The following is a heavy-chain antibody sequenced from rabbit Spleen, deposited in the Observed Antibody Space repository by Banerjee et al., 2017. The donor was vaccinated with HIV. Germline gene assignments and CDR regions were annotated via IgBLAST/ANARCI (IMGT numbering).Heavy chain of an antibody. V-gene: IGHV1S45*01. CDR3: ARGSATMTMVITGYYFNL. CDR1: GFSFSSGYD. J-gene: IGHJ4*01. Sequence: QEQLVESGGGLVQPGGSLKLSCKASGFSFSSGYDMCWVRQAPGKGLEWIACIYAGSIGSTVYASWAKGRFTISKTSSTTVTLQMTSLTAADTATYFCARGSATMTMVITGYYFNLWGQGTLVTVS. CDR2: IYAGSIGST. D-gene: IGHD2-1*01.